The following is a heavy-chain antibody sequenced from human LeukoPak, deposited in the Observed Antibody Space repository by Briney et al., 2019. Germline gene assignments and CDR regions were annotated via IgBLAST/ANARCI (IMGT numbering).Heavy chain of an antibody. CDR2: IYPGDSDT. J-gene: IGHJ4*02. V-gene: IGHV5-51*01. CDR3: ARLDYDSSGSYAPFLGY. CDR1: GYSFTSYW. Sequence: KVSCKGSGYSFTSYWIGWVRQMPGKGLEWVGIIYPGDSDTRYSPSFQGQVTISADKSISTAYLQWSSLKASDTAMYYCARLDYDSSGSYAPFLGYWGQGTLVTVSS. D-gene: IGHD3-22*01.